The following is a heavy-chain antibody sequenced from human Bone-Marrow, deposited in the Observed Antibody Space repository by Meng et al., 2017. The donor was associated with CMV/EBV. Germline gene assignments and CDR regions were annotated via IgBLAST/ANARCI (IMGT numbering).Heavy chain of an antibody. V-gene: IGHV4-34*01. J-gene: IGHJ1*01. CDR2: INHSGST. CDR1: GGSFSGYY. D-gene: IGHD2-2*01. CDR3: ARGRICISTSCHREYLQH. Sequence: SQTLSLTCAVYGGSFSGYYWSWIRQPPGKGLEWIGEINHSGSTNYNPALKSRVTISVDTSKNQFSLKLSSVTAADTAVYYCARGRICISTSCHREYLQHWGQGTLVTVSS.